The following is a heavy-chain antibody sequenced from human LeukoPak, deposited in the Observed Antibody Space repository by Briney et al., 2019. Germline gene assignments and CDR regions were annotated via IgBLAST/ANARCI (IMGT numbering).Heavy chain of an antibody. CDR2: INHSGST. V-gene: IGHV4-34*01. CDR1: GGSFSGYY. Sequence: SETLSLTCAVYGGSFSGYYWSWIRQPPGKGLEWIGEINHSGSTNYNPSLKSRVTISVDTSKNRFSLKLSSVTAADTAVYYCARSYGDYDKFYYYYYYMDVWGKGTTVTISS. J-gene: IGHJ6*03. D-gene: IGHD4-17*01. CDR3: ARSYGDYDKFYYYYYYMDV.